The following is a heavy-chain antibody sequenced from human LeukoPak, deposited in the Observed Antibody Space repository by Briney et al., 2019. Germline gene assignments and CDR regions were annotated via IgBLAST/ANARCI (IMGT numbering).Heavy chain of an antibody. CDR2: ISSSSSYT. Sequence: PGGSLRLSCAASGFTFSDYYMSWIRQAPGKGLEWVSYISSSSSYTNYADSVKGRFTISRDNAKNSLYLQMNSLRAEDTAVYYCASGWSTYHFDYWGQGTLVTVSS. CDR1: GFTFSDYY. CDR3: ASGWSTYHFDY. J-gene: IGHJ4*02. V-gene: IGHV3-11*06. D-gene: IGHD6-19*01.